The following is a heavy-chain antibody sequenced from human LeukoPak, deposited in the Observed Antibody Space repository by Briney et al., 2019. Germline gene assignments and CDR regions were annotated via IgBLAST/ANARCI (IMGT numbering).Heavy chain of an antibody. V-gene: IGHV3-48*01. CDR1: GFTFSTYS. Sequence: AGGSLRLSCAASGFTFSTYSMNWVRQAPGKGLERISYISGSSSTIYYADSVKGRFTISRDNAKNSLYLQMNSLRAEDTAVYYCARDRSSHIIAVAGTYYYYSMDVWGQGTTVTVSS. D-gene: IGHD6-19*01. CDR2: ISGSSSTI. CDR3: ARDRSSHIIAVAGTYYYYSMDV. J-gene: IGHJ6*02.